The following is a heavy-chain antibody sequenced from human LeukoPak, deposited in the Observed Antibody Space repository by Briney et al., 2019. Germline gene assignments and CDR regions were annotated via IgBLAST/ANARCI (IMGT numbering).Heavy chain of an antibody. V-gene: IGHV4-34*01. D-gene: IGHD5-24*01. J-gene: IGHJ3*02. CDR1: GGSFSGYY. Sequence: KSSETLSLTCAVYGGSFSGYYWSWIRQPPGKGLEWIGEINHSGSTNYNPSLKSRVTISVDTSKNQFSLKLSSVTAADTAVYYCARAPWSEMATITAFDIWGQGTMVTVSS. CDR2: INHSGST. CDR3: ARAPWSEMATITAFDI.